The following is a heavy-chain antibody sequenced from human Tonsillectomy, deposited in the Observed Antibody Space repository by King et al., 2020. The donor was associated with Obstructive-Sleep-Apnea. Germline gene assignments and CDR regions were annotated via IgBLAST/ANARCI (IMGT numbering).Heavy chain of an antibody. V-gene: IGHV4-31*03. CDR2: IYYSGST. D-gene: IGHD3-10*01. CDR1: GGSISSGGYY. Sequence: VQLQESGPGLVKPSQTLSLTCTVSGGSISSGGYYWSWIRQHPGKGLEWIGYIYYSGSTYYNPSLKSRVTISVDTSKNQFSLKLSSVTAGATAVYYCAGGYGSWSYSLDYWGQGTLVTVSS. J-gene: IGHJ4*02. CDR3: AGGYGSWSYSLDY.